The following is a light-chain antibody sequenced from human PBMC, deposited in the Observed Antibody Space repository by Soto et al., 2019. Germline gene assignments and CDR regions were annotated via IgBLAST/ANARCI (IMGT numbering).Light chain of an antibody. Sequence: EIVLTQSPGTLSLSPGERATLSCRASQSIRSNYVAWYQQKPGQGPRLLIYGASSRATGIPDRFSGSGSGTDFTLIISRLEPEDFAMYYCQRYGSSPRTFGQGTKV. J-gene: IGKJ1*01. CDR1: QSIRSNY. V-gene: IGKV3-20*01. CDR2: GAS. CDR3: QRYGSSPRT.